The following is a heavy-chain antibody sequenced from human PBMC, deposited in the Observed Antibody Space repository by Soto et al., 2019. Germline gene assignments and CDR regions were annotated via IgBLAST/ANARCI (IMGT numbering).Heavy chain of an antibody. D-gene: IGHD6-13*01. CDR3: ANLFWATSGTRYYFEC. J-gene: IGHJ4*02. Sequence: QITLTESGPTLVKPTQTLTLTCTFSGFSFSTSAVGVGWIRQPTGKALEWLALIYWDDDKRSSPFLKSRLTLSQDSSTNQVVLTMTNMDLVDTGTHYCANLFWATSGTRYYFECLGQGTLVTVSS. CDR2: IYWDDDK. V-gene: IGHV2-5*02. CDR1: GFSFSTSAVG.